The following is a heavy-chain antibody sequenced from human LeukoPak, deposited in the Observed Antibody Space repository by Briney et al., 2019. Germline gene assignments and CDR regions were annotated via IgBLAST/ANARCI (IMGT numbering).Heavy chain of an antibody. V-gene: IGHV3-23*01. CDR1: GFTFSSYA. D-gene: IGHD1-20*01. J-gene: IGHJ4*02. CDR3: ARDGSTWITGTPSDY. CDR2: ISGSGGST. Sequence: QPGGSLRLSCAASGFTFSSYAMSWVRQAPGKGLEWVSAISGSGGSTYYADSVKGRFTISRDNSKNTLYLQMNSLRAEDAAVYYCARDGSTWITGTPSDYWGQGTLVTVSS.